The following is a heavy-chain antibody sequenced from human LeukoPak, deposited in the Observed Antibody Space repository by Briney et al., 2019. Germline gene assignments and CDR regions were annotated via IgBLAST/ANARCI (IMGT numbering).Heavy chain of an antibody. CDR3: ARDAANSEDRYFDH. V-gene: IGHV3-74*01. Sequence: GGSLRLSCAASGFTFSSYWMHWVRQAPGKGLVWVSRINSDGSSTSYADSVKGRFTISRDNAKNSVYLQMNSLRAEDTAVYYCARDAANSEDRYFDHWGQGILVTVSS. CDR2: INSDGSST. J-gene: IGHJ4*02. CDR1: GFTFSSYW. D-gene: IGHD1-14*01.